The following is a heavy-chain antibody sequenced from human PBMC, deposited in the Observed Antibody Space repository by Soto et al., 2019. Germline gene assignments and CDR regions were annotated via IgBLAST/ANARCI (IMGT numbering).Heavy chain of an antibody. CDR2: ISGSGGST. CDR3: AKDGDIVVVVAATRGYDY. D-gene: IGHD2-15*01. Sequence: EVQLLESGGGLVQPGGSLRLSCAASGFTFSSYAMSWVRQAPGKGLEWVSAISGSGGSTYYADSVKGRFTISRDNSKNTLYLQMNSQRAEDTAVYYCAKDGDIVVVVAATRGYDYWGQGTLVTVSS. J-gene: IGHJ4*02. CDR1: GFTFSSYA. V-gene: IGHV3-23*01.